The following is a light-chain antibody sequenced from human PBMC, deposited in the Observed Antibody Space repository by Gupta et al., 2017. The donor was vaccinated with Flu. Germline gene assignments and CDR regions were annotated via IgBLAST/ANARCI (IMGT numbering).Light chain of an antibody. CDR1: QNVDIN. J-gene: IGKJ1*01. V-gene: IGKV3-15*01. CDR2: GAS. Sequence: PGTLSVSLGDRATLSCRASQNVDINLAWYQQKPGQAPRLVIYGASTRATGFPARFSDSGSGTHFTLTISSLQSEDFAVYFCQQYNNWPRTFGQETKVEIK. CDR3: QQYNNWPRT.